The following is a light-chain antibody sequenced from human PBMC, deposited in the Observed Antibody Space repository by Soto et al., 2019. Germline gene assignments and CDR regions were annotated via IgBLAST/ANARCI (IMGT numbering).Light chain of an antibody. Sequence: DIQMTQSPSSLSASVGDRVTITCRASQGIRHYLAWYQQKPGKVPKLLIYEASNLQSEVPSRFRGGGSGTEFTLTISSLQAEDVATYYCQNFDSAPQTFGQGTKVEIK. CDR2: EAS. CDR1: QGIRHY. CDR3: QNFDSAPQT. J-gene: IGKJ1*01. V-gene: IGKV1-27*01.